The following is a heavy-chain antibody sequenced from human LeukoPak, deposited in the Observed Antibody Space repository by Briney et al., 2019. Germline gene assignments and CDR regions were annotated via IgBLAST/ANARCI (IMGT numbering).Heavy chain of an antibody. D-gene: IGHD2-15*01. CDR3: AREMYCSGGSCYGDAFDI. Sequence: GGSLRLSCAASGFTVSNKYMTWVRQAPGRGLEWFSVIYSGGSTYYADSVKGRFSISRDKSKNTLYLQMNSLRAKDTALYYCAREMYCSGGSCYGDAFDIWGQGTMVTVSS. J-gene: IGHJ3*02. V-gene: IGHV3-66*01. CDR1: GFTVSNKY. CDR2: IYSGGST.